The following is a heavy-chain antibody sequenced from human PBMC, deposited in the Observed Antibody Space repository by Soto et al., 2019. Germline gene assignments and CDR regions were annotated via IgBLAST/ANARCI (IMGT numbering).Heavy chain of an antibody. V-gene: IGHV1-18*01. Sequence: ASVKVSCKASGYTFTSYGISWVRQAPGQGLEWMGWISAYNGNTNYAQKLQGRVTMTTDTSTSTAYMELRSLRSDDTAVYYCARDDVLEYYFFWSGYRPENLYVWGQGTLVIGSS. J-gene: IGHJ4*02. CDR2: ISAYNGNT. CDR1: GYTFTSYG. D-gene: IGHD3-3*01. CDR3: ARDDVLEYYFFWSGYRPENLYV.